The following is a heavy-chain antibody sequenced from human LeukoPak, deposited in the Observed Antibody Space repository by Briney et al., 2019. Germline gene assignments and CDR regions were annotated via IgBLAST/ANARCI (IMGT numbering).Heavy chain of an antibody. Sequence: GGPLRLSCAASGFIFVNYTMHCVRQAPGKVLEYVSGRSGDGGHTFHANSVKGRFTISRDNVQNTLFLQMGRLRADDMAVYYCARGGDILNGFPPDFWGQGTLVTVSS. CDR3: ARGGDILNGFPPDF. J-gene: IGHJ4*02. V-gene: IGHV3-64*01. D-gene: IGHD3-9*01. CDR2: RSGDGGHT. CDR1: GFIFVNYT.